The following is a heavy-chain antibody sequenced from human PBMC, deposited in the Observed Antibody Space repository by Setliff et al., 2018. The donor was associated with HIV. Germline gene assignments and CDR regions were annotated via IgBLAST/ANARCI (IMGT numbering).Heavy chain of an antibody. V-gene: IGHV4-4*07. CDR2: LFTSGKT. Sequence: PSETLSLTCTVSGGSVSLYYWNWMRQPVGKGLEWIGRLFTSGKTIFSPSLKSRVSMSVDTPKNAVSLKLDSVTAGDPAVYFCARDLFYEWQGHYYYYMDVWGKGTTVTASS. CDR1: GGSVSLYY. D-gene: IGHD3-3*01. CDR3: ARDLFYEWQGHYYYYMDV. J-gene: IGHJ6*03.